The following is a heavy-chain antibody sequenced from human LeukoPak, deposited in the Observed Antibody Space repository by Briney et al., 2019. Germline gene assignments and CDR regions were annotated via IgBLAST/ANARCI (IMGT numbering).Heavy chain of an antibody. D-gene: IGHD4-17*01. V-gene: IGHV1-69*01. Sequence: GASVKVSCKASGGTFSSYTINWVRQAPGQGLEWMGGIIPIFGTSNSAQKFQDRVTITADESTSTAYMELSSLRSEDTAVYYCARGTVTMDYWGRGTLVTVSS. J-gene: IGHJ4*02. CDR3: ARGTVTMDY. CDR2: IIPIFGTS. CDR1: GGTFSSYT.